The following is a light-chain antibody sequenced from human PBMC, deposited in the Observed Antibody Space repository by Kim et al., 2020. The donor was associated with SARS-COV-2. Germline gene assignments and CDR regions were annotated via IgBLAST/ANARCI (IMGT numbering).Light chain of an antibody. CDR3: QQYTFWPT. Sequence: EVVMTQSPATLSVSPGERATLSCRASQSVFTDIAWYQQTPGQTPRLLIYRASTRATGVPARFSGSGSGTEFTLTISSLQSEDFAVYYCQQYTFWPTFGQGTKVDIK. CDR1: QSVFTD. V-gene: IGKV3-15*01. J-gene: IGKJ1*01. CDR2: RAS.